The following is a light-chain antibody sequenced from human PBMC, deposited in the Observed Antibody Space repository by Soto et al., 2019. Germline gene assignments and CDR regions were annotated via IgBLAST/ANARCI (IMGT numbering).Light chain of an antibody. CDR1: QSGSGY. Sequence: EIVLTQSPATLSLFPGERATLSCRASQSGSGYLAWYQHKPGQAPRLLNYDASNRATGIPARFSGSGYGTPFTLTISSLEPEDFAVYYCQQRVSWPLAFGGGTKVEI. J-gene: IGKJ4*01. CDR2: DAS. V-gene: IGKV3-11*01. CDR3: QQRVSWPLA.